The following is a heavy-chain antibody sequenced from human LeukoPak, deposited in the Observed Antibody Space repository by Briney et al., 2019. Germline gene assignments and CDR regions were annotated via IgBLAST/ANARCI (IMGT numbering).Heavy chain of an antibody. Sequence: GGSLRLSCAASGFTFSTYTMNWVRQAPGKGLEWVSSISSTSSYIYYADSVKGRFTISRDNAKNPLYLQMNSLRAEDTAVYYCARDRGTYDFWSGYYVWTDAFDIWGQGTMVTVSS. V-gene: IGHV3-21*01. D-gene: IGHD3-3*01. CDR3: ARDRGTYDFWSGYYVWTDAFDI. CDR1: GFTFSTYT. CDR2: ISSTSSYI. J-gene: IGHJ3*02.